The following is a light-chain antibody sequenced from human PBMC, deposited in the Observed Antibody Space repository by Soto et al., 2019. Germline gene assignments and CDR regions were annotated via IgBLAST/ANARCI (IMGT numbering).Light chain of an antibody. CDR3: QSFDSSLSGWV. V-gene: IGLV1-40*01. Sequence: QSVLTQPPSVSGAPGRRVTISCTGSSSNIGAGYEVHWYQQLPGTAPKLLIYGNSNRPSGVPDRFSGSKSGTSASLAITGLQAGDEADYYCQSFDSSLSGWVFGGGTKVTVL. J-gene: IGLJ3*02. CDR1: SSNIGAGYE. CDR2: GNS.